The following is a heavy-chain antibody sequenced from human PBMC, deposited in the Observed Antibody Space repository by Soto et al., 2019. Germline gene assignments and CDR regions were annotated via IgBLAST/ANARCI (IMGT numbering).Heavy chain of an antibody. V-gene: IGHV3-30*18. CDR3: AKGVVVVRAVRFFDY. Sequence: QVQLVESGGGVVQPGRSLRLSCAASGFTFSSYGMHWVRQAPGKGMEWVAVISYDGSNKYYADSVKGRFTISRDNSTNSLYLQMNSLRAEDTAVYYCAKGVVVVRAVRFFDYWRQGTLVTVSS. D-gene: IGHD2-2*01. CDR1: GFTFSSYG. J-gene: IGHJ4*02. CDR2: ISYDGSNK.